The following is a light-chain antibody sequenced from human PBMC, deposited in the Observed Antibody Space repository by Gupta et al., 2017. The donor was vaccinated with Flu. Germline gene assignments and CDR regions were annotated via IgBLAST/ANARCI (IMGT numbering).Light chain of an antibody. CDR2: NAS. Sequence: EVGLTQFAGTLSSSAGERVTLSCRASQSDGSNYLAWFQQKPGQAPRLLIYNASSRATGVPDRFSGSGSGTDFTLTISRLEPEDFAIYYCQQDASWPWAFGQGTQLEIK. CDR1: QSDGSNY. CDR3: QQDASWPWA. J-gene: IGKJ1*01. V-gene: IGKV3-20*01.